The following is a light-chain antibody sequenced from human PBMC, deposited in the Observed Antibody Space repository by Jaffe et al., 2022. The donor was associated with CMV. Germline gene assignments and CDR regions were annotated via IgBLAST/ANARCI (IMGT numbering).Light chain of an antibody. V-gene: IGKV1-39*01. CDR2: VAS. Sequence: DIQLTQSPSSLSASIGDRVTITCRTSRSISNFLNWYQHKPGRAPNLLIYVASTLQTGVPSRFSGSGSGTDFTLTISSLQPEDIATYYCQQSYSTPQTFGQGTKVEI. CDR3: QQSYSTPQT. CDR1: RSISNF. J-gene: IGKJ1*01.